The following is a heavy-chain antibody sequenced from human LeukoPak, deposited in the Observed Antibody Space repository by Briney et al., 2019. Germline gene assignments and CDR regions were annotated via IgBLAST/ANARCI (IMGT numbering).Heavy chain of an antibody. D-gene: IGHD3-10*01. CDR1: GFTFSNYG. J-gene: IGHJ3*02. CDR3: ARGRSITLLRGVAMSDGFDI. V-gene: IGHV3-21*06. Sequence: SGGSLRLSCAASGFTFSNYGMNRVRQAPGKGLEWVSFTDTSGRYVYYGDSVKGRFTISRDNAKNLLFLQMNGLRAEDTALYYCARGRSITLLRGVAMSDGFDIWGQGAMVAVSS. CDR2: TDTSGRYV.